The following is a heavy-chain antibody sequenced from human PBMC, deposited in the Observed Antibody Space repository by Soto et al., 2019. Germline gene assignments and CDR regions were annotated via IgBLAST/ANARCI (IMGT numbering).Heavy chain of an antibody. Sequence: PGGSLRLSCAASGFTFSSYDMSWVRQAPGKGLEWVSVISGSGGSTHYADSVKGRFTISRDNSKNTLYLQMNSRKAEDTAVYYCAKREPVLHNGMDVWGQGTTVTVSS. CDR2: ISGSGGST. D-gene: IGHD6-13*01. J-gene: IGHJ6*02. V-gene: IGHV3-23*01. CDR1: GFTFSSYD. CDR3: AKREPVLHNGMDV.